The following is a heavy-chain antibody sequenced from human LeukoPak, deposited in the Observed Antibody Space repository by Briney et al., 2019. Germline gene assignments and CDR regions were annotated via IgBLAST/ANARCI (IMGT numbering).Heavy chain of an antibody. D-gene: IGHD2-15*01. Sequence: ASVKVSCKASGGTFSSYAISWVRQAPEQGLEWMGGIIPIFGTANYAQKFQGRVTITTDESTSTAYMELSSLRSEDTAVYYCARVMVAARVPGYYYYYMDVWGKGTTVTVSS. CDR1: GGTFSSYA. V-gene: IGHV1-69*05. CDR3: ARVMVAARVPGYYYYYMDV. CDR2: IIPIFGTA. J-gene: IGHJ6*03.